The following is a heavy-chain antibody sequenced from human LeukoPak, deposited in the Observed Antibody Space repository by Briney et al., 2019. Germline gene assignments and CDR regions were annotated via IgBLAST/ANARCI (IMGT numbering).Heavy chain of an antibody. CDR3: ATAVELRGSYYGGFDY. V-gene: IGHV1-8*01. CDR2: MNPNSGNT. J-gene: IGHJ4*02. D-gene: IGHD1-26*01. Sequence: ASVKVSCKASGYTFTSYDINWVRQATGQGLEWMGWMNPNSGNTGYAQKFQGRVTMTRNTSISTAYMELSSLRSEDTAVYYCATAVELRGSYYGGFDYWGQGTLVTVSS. CDR1: GYTFTSYD.